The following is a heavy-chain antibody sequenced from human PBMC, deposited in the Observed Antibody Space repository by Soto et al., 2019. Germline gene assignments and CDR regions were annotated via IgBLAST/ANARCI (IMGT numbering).Heavy chain of an antibody. CDR3: AKTGYGSDVLWWFGP. J-gene: IGHJ5*02. V-gene: IGHV3-23*01. CDR2: LSGSSDNT. D-gene: IGHD5-12*01. Sequence: EVQLLESGGGLVQPGGSLRLSCAASGFSFRSYAMSWVRQAPGKGLEWVSALSGSSDNTYYADSVKGRFTISRDNPKNTLYLQMNSLRAEDTAVYYCAKTGYGSDVLWWFGPWGQGTLVTVSS. CDR1: GFSFRSYA.